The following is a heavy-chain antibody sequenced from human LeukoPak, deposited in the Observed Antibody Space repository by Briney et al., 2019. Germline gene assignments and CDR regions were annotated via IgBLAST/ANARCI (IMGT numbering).Heavy chain of an antibody. J-gene: IGHJ4*02. D-gene: IGHD1-26*01. CDR3: ARKEPAPYFDY. CDR2: INPSGGST. Sequence: WASVRVSCKASGYTFTSYYMHWVRQAPGQGLEWMGIINPSGGSTSYAQKFQGRVTMTRDTSTSTVYMELSSLRSEDTAVYYCARKEPAPYFDYWGQGTLVTVSS. CDR1: GYTFTSYY. V-gene: IGHV1-46*01.